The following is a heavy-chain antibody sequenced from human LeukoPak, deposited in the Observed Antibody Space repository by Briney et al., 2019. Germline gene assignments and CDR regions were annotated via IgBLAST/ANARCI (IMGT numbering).Heavy chain of an antibody. Sequence: IPSDTLSLTCTVSGGSISSYYWSWIQQPPGKGLEWIGYIYYSGSTNYNPSLKSRVTISVDTSKNQFSLKLSSVTAADTAVYYCARGGGDLVVGATHDFDYWGQGTLVTVSS. CDR2: IYYSGST. CDR1: GGSISSYY. CDR3: ARGGGDLVVGATHDFDY. D-gene: IGHD1-26*01. J-gene: IGHJ4*02. V-gene: IGHV4-59*01.